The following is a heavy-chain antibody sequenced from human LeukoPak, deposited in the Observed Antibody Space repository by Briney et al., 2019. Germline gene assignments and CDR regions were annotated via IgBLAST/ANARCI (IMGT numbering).Heavy chain of an antibody. CDR3: ANAAVTATPAPDY. D-gene: IGHD2-15*01. CDR1: GYTFSTYG. V-gene: IGHV3-30*18. Sequence: PGGSLRLSCVASGYTFSTYGMHWVRQAPGKGLEWVAVISSDGSDKYYADSVKGRFTISRDNSKNTLCLQMNSLRAEDTAVYYCANAAVTATPAPDYWGQGTLVTVSS. CDR2: ISSDGSDK. J-gene: IGHJ4*02.